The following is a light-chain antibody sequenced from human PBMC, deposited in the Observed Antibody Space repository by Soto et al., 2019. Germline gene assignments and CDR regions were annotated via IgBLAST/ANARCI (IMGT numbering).Light chain of an antibody. CDR1: SSNIGGNS. V-gene: IGLV1-51*01. Sequence: QSVLTQPPSVSAAPGQKVTISCPGSSSNIGGNSVSWYQQLPGTAPKLLIYDGNKRPSGIPDRFSGSKSGTSATLGITGFQTGDEADYYCGSWDSSLSAYVFGTGTKVTVL. CDR2: DGN. J-gene: IGLJ1*01. CDR3: GSWDSSLSAYV.